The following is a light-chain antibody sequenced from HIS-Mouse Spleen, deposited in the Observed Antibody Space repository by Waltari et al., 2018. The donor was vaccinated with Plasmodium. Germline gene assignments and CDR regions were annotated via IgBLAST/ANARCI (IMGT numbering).Light chain of an antibody. V-gene: IGLV3-25*03. Sequence: SYELTQPPSVSVSPGQTARITCPGDALPKQYAYWYQQKPAQAPVLVIYKDRERPSGIPERFSGSSSGTTVTLTISGVQAEDEADYYCQSADSSGTYQVFGGGTKLTVL. J-gene: IGLJ2*01. CDR1: ALPKQY. CDR3: QSADSSGTYQV. CDR2: KDR.